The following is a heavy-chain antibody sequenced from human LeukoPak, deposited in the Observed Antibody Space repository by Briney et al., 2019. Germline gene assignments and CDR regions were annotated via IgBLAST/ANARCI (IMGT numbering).Heavy chain of an antibody. J-gene: IGHJ4*02. D-gene: IGHD1-26*01. V-gene: IGHV3-23*01. CDR1: AFTFSTYA. CDR2: ISGGGVST. CDR3: AKGSTYTGSLVDC. Sequence: GGSLRLSCAASAFTFSTYAMSWVRQAPGKGLEWVSVISGGGVSTYYADSVKGRFTISRDNSENTLYLQMNSLRAEDTAVYYCAKGSTYTGSLVDCWGQGTLVTVSS.